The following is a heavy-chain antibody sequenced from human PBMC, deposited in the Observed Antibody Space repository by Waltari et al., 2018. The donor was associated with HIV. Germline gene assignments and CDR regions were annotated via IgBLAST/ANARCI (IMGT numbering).Heavy chain of an antibody. CDR2: ISSSSSDI. CDR3: ARASRGVAVAGFDY. J-gene: IGHJ4*02. D-gene: IGHD6-19*01. Sequence: EVQLVESGGGLVKPGGSLRLSCEASGLTLSRYNMTWVRQAPGQGLEWVSSISSSSSDIYYAVSVKGRFTISRDNAKNSLFLQMSSLRAEDMAVYYCARASRGVAVAGFDYWGQGILVTVSS. V-gene: IGHV3-21*01. CDR1: GLTLSRYN.